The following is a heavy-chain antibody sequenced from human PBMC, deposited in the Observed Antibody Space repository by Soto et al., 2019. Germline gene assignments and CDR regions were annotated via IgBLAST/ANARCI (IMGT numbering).Heavy chain of an antibody. Sequence: PETLSLTCPVYGWSFSAYDWIWIRQPPGKGPDWIGEINHSGITYCNPSLKSRALISEETYKNHXSLRLSSVTAADTAVYHCASIGGLNGLEIWSQGRMVT. CDR3: ASIGGLNGLEI. CDR2: INHSGIT. V-gene: IGHV4-34*01. J-gene: IGHJ3*02. D-gene: IGHD2-15*01. CDR1: GWSFSAYD.